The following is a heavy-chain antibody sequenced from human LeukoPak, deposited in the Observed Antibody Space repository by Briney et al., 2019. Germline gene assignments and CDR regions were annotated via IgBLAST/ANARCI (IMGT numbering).Heavy chain of an antibody. CDR3: ARDADTAMANP. CDR1: GFTFSSYS. J-gene: IGHJ5*02. V-gene: IGHV3-21*01. CDR2: ISSSSSYI. D-gene: IGHD5-18*01. Sequence: GGSLRLSCAASGFTFSSYSMNWVRQAPGKGLEWVSSISSSSSYIYYADSVKGRFTISRDNAKNSLYLQMNSLRAEDTAVYYCARDADTAMANPWGQGTLVTVSS.